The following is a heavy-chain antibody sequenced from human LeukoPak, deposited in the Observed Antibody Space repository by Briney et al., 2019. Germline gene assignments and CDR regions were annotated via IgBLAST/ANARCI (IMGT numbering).Heavy chain of an antibody. Sequence: PGGSLRLSCAASGFTFSSYGMHWVRQAPGKGLEWVAVISYDGSNKYYADSVKGRFTISRDNSKNTLYLQMNSLRAEDTAVYYCAYCSGGSCYSAQLSFYGMDVWGQGTTVTVSS. D-gene: IGHD2-15*01. CDR3: AYCSGGSCYSAQLSFYGMDV. CDR1: GFTFSSYG. V-gene: IGHV3-30*03. J-gene: IGHJ6*02. CDR2: ISYDGSNK.